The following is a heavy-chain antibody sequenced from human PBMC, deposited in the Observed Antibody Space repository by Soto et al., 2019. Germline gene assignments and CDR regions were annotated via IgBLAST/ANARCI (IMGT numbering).Heavy chain of an antibody. CDR1: GASVSSGSYY. CDR2: IYYSGSP. J-gene: IGHJ6*02. Sequence: SETLSLTCTVSGASVSSGSYYWSWIRQPPGKGLEWIGYIYYSGSPKYNPSLKSRVTMSVDTSKNQFSLRLSSMTVADTAVYYCARKYEGGDFWRGYSNQVHYYGMDVWGQGTTVTVSS. CDR3: ARKYEGGDFWRGYSNQVHYYGMDV. D-gene: IGHD3-3*01. V-gene: IGHV4-61*01.